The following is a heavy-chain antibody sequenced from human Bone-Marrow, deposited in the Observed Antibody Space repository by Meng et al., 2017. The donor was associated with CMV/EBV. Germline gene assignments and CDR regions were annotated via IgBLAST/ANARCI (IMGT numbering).Heavy chain of an antibody. CDR3: AREVDIGYYFDY. V-gene: IGHV1-69*10. Sequence: SVKVSCKASGGTFSSYAISWVRQAPGQGLEWMGGIIPILGIANYAQKFQGRVTITADKSTSTAYMELSSLRSEDTAVYYCAREVDIGYYFDYWGHGTLVTVSS. J-gene: IGHJ4*01. D-gene: IGHD5-12*01. CDR2: IIPILGIA. CDR1: GGTFSSYA.